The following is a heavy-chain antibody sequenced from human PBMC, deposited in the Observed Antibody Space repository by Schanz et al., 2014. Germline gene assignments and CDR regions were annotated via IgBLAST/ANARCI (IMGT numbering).Heavy chain of an antibody. Sequence: QVQLQQWGAGLLKPSETLSLTCAFSGGSFSGYWWTWVRQSPGKGLEWIGEVNHGGYTNYNPSLKSRVTVSVAMSKKQFSRRLSSVTAADTAAYYCATWSGTRLFHNWGQGTLVTVSS. CDR1: GGSFSGYW. V-gene: IGHV4-34*01. CDR3: ATWSGTRLFHN. CDR2: VNHGGYT. J-gene: IGHJ4*02. D-gene: IGHD1-7*01.